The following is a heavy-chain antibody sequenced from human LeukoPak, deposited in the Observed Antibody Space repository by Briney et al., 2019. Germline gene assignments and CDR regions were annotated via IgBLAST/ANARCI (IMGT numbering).Heavy chain of an antibody. CDR3: TTGGDVIVAGTRAFDI. CDR2: IKSAIDGGAT. CDR1: GFTFSSTW. J-gene: IGHJ3*02. V-gene: IGHV3-15*07. Sequence: GGSLRLSCAASGFTFSSTWMNWVRQAPGKGLEWVGRIKSAIDGGATDYAAPVQGRFTISRDDSQATLYLQRNGLRTEDTAVYYCTTGGDVIVAGTRAFDIWGQGTMVTVSS. D-gene: IGHD5-12*01.